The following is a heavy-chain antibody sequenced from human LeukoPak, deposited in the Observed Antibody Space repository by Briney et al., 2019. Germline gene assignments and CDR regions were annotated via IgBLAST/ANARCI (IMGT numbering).Heavy chain of an antibody. CDR1: GFTFSSYW. CDR2: IKQDGSEK. CDR3: ARDRSYGSFNY. V-gene: IGHV3-7*01. D-gene: IGHD5-18*01. J-gene: IGHJ4*02. Sequence: PGGSLRLSCAASGFTFSSYWMNWVRQAPGKGLEWVANIKQDGSEKYYVDSVKGRFTISRDNAKNSLYLQMSSLRAEDTAVYYCARDRSYGSFNYWGQGTLVTVSS.